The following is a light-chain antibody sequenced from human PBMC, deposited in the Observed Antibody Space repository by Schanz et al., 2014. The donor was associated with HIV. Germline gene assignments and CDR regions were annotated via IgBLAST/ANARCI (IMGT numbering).Light chain of an antibody. J-gene: IGKJ4*01. CDR3: QQANSFPPA. Sequence: DIQMTQSPSSVSASVGDRVTITCRANETIGSWLAWYQQKPEKAPKLLIYAASGLQSGVPSRFSGSGSETDFTLTISSLQPEDFASYYCQQANSFPPAFGGGTKVEIK. CDR2: AAS. V-gene: IGKV1-12*01. CDR1: ETIGSW.